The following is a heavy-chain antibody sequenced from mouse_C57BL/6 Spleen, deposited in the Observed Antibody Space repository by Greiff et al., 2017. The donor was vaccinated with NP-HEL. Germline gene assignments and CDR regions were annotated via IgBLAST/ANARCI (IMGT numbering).Heavy chain of an antibody. J-gene: IGHJ4*01. V-gene: IGHV1-69*01. CDR1: GYTFTSYW. CDR2: IDPSDSYT. D-gene: IGHD6-1*01. CDR3: ARKSLYYYAMDY. Sequence: QVQLQQPGAELVMPGASVKLSCKASGYTFTSYWMHWVKQRPGQGLEWIGEIDPSDSYTNYNQKFKGKSTLTVDKSSSTAYMQLSSLTSEDSAVYYCARKSLYYYAMDYWGQGTSVTVSS.